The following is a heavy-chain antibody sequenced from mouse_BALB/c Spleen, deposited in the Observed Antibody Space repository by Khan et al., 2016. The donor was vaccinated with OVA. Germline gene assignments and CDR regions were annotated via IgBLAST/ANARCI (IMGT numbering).Heavy chain of an antibody. Sequence: QVQLKQSGPGLVAPSQSLSITCPVSGFPLTDFGVNWVRQPPGKGLEWLGMIWGDGSTDYNSALKSRLSISKDNSKSQVFLKMNSLETEDTARFYCARELRLGGFAYWGQGTLVTVSA. V-gene: IGHV2-6-7*01. J-gene: IGHJ3*01. CDR1: GFPLTDFG. D-gene: IGHD1-2*01. CDR3: ARELRLGGFAY. CDR2: IWGDGST.